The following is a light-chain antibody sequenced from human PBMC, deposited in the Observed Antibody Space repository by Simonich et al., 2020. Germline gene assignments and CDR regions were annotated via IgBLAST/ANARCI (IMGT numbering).Light chain of an antibody. V-gene: IGLV1-40*01. Sequence: QSVLTQPPSVSGAPGQRVTISCTGSSSHIGAGYDVHWDQQLPGTAPKLLIYGNSDRPSGVPDRFSGSKSGTSASLAITGLQAEDEADYYCQSYDSSLSGSVFGGGTKLTVL. J-gene: IGLJ2*01. CDR1: SSHIGAGYD. CDR2: GNS. CDR3: QSYDSSLSGSV.